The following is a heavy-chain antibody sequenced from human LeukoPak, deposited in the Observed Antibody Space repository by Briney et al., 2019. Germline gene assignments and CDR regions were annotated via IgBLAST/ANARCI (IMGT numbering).Heavy chain of an antibody. CDR2: ISSSSSTI. CDR3: AREDVVVPPYGMDV. V-gene: IGHV3-48*01. CDR1: GFTFSSYS. J-gene: IGHJ6*02. Sequence: GGSLRLSCAASGFTFSSYSMNWVRQAPGKGLEWVPYISSSSSTIYYAHSVKGRFTISRDNAKNSLYLQMNSLRAEDTAVYYCAREDVVVPPYGMDVWGQGTTVTVSS. D-gene: IGHD2-2*01.